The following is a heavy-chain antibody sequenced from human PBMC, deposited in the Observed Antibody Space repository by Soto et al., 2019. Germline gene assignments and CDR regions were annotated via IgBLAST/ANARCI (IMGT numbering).Heavy chain of an antibody. CDR3: ARVPALDNWYFDL. D-gene: IGHD3-3*01. CDR2: IYHTGST. CDR1: GGYISTYY. Sequence: SETLSLTCSVCGGYISTYYWNWIRQPPGRGPEWIGYIYHTGSTKYIPFLKSRITISVDTSKNQFSLKLNSVSAADTAVYYCARVPALDNWYFDLWGRGTLVTVSS. V-gene: IGHV4-59*13. J-gene: IGHJ2*01.